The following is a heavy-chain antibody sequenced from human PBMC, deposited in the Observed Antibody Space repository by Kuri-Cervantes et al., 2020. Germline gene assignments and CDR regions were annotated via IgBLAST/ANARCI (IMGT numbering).Heavy chain of an antibody. CDR1: GGTFSSYA. D-gene: IGHD2-21*02. CDR2: VIPIFGTA. Sequence: SVKVTCKASGGTFSSYAISWVRPAPGQGLEWMGGVIPIFGTANYAQKFQGRVTITADKSTSTAYMELSSLRSEDTAVYYCARSATIVVVTAEYYMDVWGKGTTVTVSS. J-gene: IGHJ6*03. CDR3: ARSATIVVVTAEYYMDV. V-gene: IGHV1-69*06.